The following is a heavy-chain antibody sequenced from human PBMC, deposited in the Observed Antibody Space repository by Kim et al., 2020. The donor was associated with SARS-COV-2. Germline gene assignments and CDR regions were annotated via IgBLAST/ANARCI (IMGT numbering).Heavy chain of an antibody. CDR1: GYTFTSYY. D-gene: IGHD2-8*01. CDR2: INPSGGLT. J-gene: IGHJ4*02. V-gene: IGHV1-46*01. Sequence: ASVKVSCKASGYTFTSYYMHWLRQAPGQGLEWMGKINPSGGLTTYAQKFQGRVTMTRDTSTSTVYMEMSSLRSEDTAMYYCARDPLGSNGLFDYWGQGTLVAVSS. CDR3: ARDPLGSNGLFDY.